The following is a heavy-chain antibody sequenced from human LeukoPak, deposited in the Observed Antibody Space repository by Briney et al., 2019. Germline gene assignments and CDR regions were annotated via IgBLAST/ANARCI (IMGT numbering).Heavy chain of an antibody. CDR3: ARDIRIAAAGVYYFDY. V-gene: IGHV4-61*08. Sequence: PSETLSLTCTVSGGSISSGGYYWSWIRQHPGKGLEWIGYIYYSGSTNYNPSLKSRVTISVDTSKNQFSLKLSSVSAADTAVYYCARDIRIAAAGVYYFDYWGQGTLVTVSS. D-gene: IGHD6-13*01. CDR2: IYYSGST. J-gene: IGHJ4*02. CDR1: GGSISSGGYY.